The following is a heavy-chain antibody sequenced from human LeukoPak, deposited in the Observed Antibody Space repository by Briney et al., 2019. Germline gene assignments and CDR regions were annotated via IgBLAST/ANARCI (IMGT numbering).Heavy chain of an antibody. Sequence: GGSLRLSCAASGFTFSSYSMNWVRQAPGKGLEWVSSISSSSSYIYYADSVKGRFTISRDNAKNSLYPQMNSLRAEDTAVYYCARSRDFWSGYPNWFDPWGQGTLVTVSS. J-gene: IGHJ5*02. CDR1: GFTFSSYS. D-gene: IGHD3-3*01. CDR3: ARSRDFWSGYPNWFDP. V-gene: IGHV3-21*01. CDR2: ISSSSSYI.